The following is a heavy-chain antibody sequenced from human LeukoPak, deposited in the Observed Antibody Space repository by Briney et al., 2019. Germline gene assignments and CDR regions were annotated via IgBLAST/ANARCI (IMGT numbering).Heavy chain of an antibody. J-gene: IGHJ5*02. CDR3: ARGFGRRSRKGNWFDP. V-gene: IGHV3-23*01. CDR2: ISGSGDRT. CDR1: RFTFSNYA. Sequence: GGSLRLSCVASRFTFSNYAMNWVRQSPGKGLEWVSGISGSGDRTYIADSVKGRFTISRDNSENTPYLQMNSLRAEDTAVYYCARGFGRRSRKGNWFDPWGQGTLVTVSS. D-gene: IGHD3-10*01.